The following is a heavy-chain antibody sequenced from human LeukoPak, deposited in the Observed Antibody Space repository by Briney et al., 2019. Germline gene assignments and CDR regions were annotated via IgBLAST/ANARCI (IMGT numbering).Heavy chain of an antibody. V-gene: IGHV3-7*01. J-gene: IGHJ4*02. CDR2: IKQDGSEK. D-gene: IGHD6-13*01. CDR1: GFTFSSYW. Sequence: GGSLRLSCAASGFTFSSYWMSWVCQAPGKGLEWVANIKQDGSEKYYVDSVKGRFTISRDNAKNSLYLQMSSLRAEDTAVYYCAREISSSWSDYFDYWGQGTLVTVSS. CDR3: AREISSSWSDYFDY.